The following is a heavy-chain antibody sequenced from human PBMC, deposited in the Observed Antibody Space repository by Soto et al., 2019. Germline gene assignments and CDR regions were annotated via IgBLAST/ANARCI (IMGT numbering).Heavy chain of an antibody. CDR2: ISSSGSTI. CDR3: ARVNTVTTSPYYYYYMDV. D-gene: IGHD4-17*01. Sequence: GGSLRLSCAASGFTFSDYYMSWIRQAPGKGLEWVSYISSSGSTIYYADSVKGRFTISRDNAKNSLYLQMNSLRAEDTAVYYCARVNTVTTSPYYYYYMDVWGKGTTVTVSS. CDR1: GFTFSDYY. V-gene: IGHV3-11*01. J-gene: IGHJ6*03.